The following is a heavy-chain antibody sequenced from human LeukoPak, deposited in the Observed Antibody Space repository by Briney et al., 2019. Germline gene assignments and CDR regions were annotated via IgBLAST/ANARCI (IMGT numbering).Heavy chain of an antibody. CDR2: IYTSGST. V-gene: IGHV4-61*02. Sequence: SETLSLTCTVSGGSISSGSYYWSWIRQPAGKGLEWIGRIYTSGSTNYNPSLKSRVTISVDTSKNQFSLKLSSVTAADTAVYYCARTVPATTYYYYYYMDVWGKGTTVTISS. CDR3: ARTVPATTYYYYYYMDV. J-gene: IGHJ6*03. CDR1: GGSISSGSYY. D-gene: IGHD2-2*01.